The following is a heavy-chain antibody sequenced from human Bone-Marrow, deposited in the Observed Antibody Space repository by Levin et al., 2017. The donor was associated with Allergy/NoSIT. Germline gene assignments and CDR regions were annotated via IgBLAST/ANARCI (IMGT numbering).Heavy chain of an antibody. CDR3: ARSSIAAAGPYYYYGMDV. D-gene: IGHD6-13*01. CDR2: INWNGGST. J-gene: IGHJ6*02. Sequence: ASVKVSCAASGFTFDDYGMSWVRQAPGKGLEWVSGINWNGGSTGYADSVKGRFTISRDNAKNSLYLQMNSLRAEDTALYHCARSSIAAAGPYYYYGMDVWGQGTTVTVSS. V-gene: IGHV3-20*01. CDR1: GFTFDDYG.